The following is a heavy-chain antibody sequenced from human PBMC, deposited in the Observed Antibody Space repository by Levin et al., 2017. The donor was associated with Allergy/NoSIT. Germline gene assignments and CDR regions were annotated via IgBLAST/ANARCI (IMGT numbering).Heavy chain of an antibody. J-gene: IGHJ4*02. CDR1: GFTFDDYA. D-gene: IGHD6-19*01. CDR3: AKDLGSGWYGSGDY. CDR2: ISWNSGSI. Sequence: PGGSLRLSCAASGFTFDDYAMHWVRQAPGKGLEWVSGISWNSGSIGYADSVKGRFTISRDNAKNSLYLQMNSLRAEDTALYYCAKDLGSGWYGSGDYWGQGTLVTVSS. V-gene: IGHV3-9*01.